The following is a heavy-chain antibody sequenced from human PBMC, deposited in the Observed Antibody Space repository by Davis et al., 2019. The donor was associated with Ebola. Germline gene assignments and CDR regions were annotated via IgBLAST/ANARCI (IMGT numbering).Heavy chain of an antibody. J-gene: IGHJ4*02. CDR1: GFTFGDFL. D-gene: IGHD6-6*01. CDR3: ATEYSSLYYFDY. Sequence: MPGGSLRLSCSASGFTFGDFLMNWVRQPPGKGLEWIGSIYYSGSTYYNPSLKSRVTISVDTSKNQFSLKLSSVTAADTAVYYCATEYSSLYYFDYWGQGTLVTVSS. V-gene: IGHV4-39*01. CDR2: IYYSGST.